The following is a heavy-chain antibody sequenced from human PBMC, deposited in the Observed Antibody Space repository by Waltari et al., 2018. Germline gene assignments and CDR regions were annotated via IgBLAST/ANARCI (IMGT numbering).Heavy chain of an antibody. V-gene: IGHV1-46*01. CDR3: AREGRFNAFDI. CDR2: INPNVGGT. Sequence: QVQLVQSGAEVKKPGASVTVSCKASGYTFTNYVMHWVRQAPGQGLEWMGIINPNVGGTNYAQKFQGRLTMTRDRSTSTVYMELSSLRSEDTAVYYCAREGRFNAFDIWGQGTLVTVSS. J-gene: IGHJ3*02. CDR1: GYTFTNYV.